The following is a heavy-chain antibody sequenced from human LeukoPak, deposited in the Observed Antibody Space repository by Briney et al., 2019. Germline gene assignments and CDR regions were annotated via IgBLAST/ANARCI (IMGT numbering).Heavy chain of an antibody. V-gene: IGHV4-59*12. CDR3: AIHSYYDFWSGYSNDAFDI. CDR1: GGSISSYY. CDR2: IYYSGST. Sequence: SETLSLTCTVSGGSISSYYWSWIRQPPGKGLEWIGYIYYSGSTNYNPSLKSRVTISVDTSKNQFSLKLSSVTAADTAVYYCAIHSYYDFWSGYSNDAFDIWGQGTMVTVSS. D-gene: IGHD3-3*01. J-gene: IGHJ3*02.